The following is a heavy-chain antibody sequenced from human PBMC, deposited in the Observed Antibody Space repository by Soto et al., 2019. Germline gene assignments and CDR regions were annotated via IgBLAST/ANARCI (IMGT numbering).Heavy chain of an antibody. CDR1: GFTFSSYA. J-gene: IGHJ6*02. CDR3: ARDHGMFLSYYYYGMDV. V-gene: IGHV3-30-3*01. Sequence: GGSLRLSCAASGFTFSSYAMHWVRQAPGKGLAWVAVISYDGSNTHYAESVKGRFNISRDDSKNTVYLQMNNLRGEDSAVYYCARDHGMFLSYYYYGMDVWGQGTTVTVSS. D-gene: IGHD3-10*02. CDR2: ISYDGSNT.